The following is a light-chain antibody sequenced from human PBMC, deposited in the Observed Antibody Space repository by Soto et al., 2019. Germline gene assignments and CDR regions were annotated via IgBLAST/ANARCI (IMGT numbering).Light chain of an antibody. Sequence: DIQMTQSPCSRSASVGDRVTITFRASQSISFYLNWYQQKPGNAPKVLIYAASNLQTGVPSRFSGSGSGTDFTLTINSLQPEDFATYSCQQSYSTPITFGQGTRLEIK. CDR1: QSISFY. V-gene: IGKV1-39*01. J-gene: IGKJ5*01. CDR3: QQSYSTPIT. CDR2: AAS.